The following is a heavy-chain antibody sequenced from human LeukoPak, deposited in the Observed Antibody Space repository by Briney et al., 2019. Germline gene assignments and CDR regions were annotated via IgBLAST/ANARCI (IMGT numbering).Heavy chain of an antibody. J-gene: IGHJ6*03. CDR3: ARNLQGGSYSRYVDV. D-gene: IGHD1-26*01. V-gene: IGHV4-31*03. CDR1: GGSISSGGYY. Sequence: PSETLSLTCTVSGGSISSGGYYWSWIRQHPGKGLEWIGYIYYSGSTYYNPSLKSRVTISVDTSKNQFSLKLSSVTAADTAVYYCARNLQGGSYSRYVDVWGKGTTVTVSS. CDR2: IYYSGST.